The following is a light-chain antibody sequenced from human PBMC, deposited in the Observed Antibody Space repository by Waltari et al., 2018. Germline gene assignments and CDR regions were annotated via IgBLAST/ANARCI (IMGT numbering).Light chain of an antibody. CDR3: SSYTTSTSYVV. Sequence: QSAPPQPASVSGSPGQSITISCSGTSSDVGDYRYVAWYQQHPGKAPKLMIYEVSNRPSGVSNRFSGSKSGNTASLTISGLQAEDEADYYCSSYTTSTSYVVFGGGTKLTVL. CDR2: EVS. V-gene: IGLV2-14*01. CDR1: SSDVGDYRY. J-gene: IGLJ2*01.